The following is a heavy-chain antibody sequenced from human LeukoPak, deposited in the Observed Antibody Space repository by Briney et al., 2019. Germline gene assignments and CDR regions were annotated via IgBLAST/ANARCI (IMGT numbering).Heavy chain of an antibody. CDR2: IYYSGST. Sequence: SETLSLTCTVSGGSISSGDYYWSWIRQPPGKGLEWIGYIYYSGSTYYNPSLKSRVTISVDKSKNQFSLKLSSVTAADTAVYYCARGVLWFGELLPWFDPWGQGTLVTVSS. D-gene: IGHD3-10*01. CDR3: ARGVLWFGELLPWFDP. CDR1: GGSISSGDYY. J-gene: IGHJ5*02. V-gene: IGHV4-30-4*01.